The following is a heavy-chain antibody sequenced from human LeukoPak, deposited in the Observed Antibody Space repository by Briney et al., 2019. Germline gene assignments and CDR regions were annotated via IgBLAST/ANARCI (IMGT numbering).Heavy chain of an antibody. CDR2: INQDGSEK. D-gene: IGHD6-19*01. J-gene: IGHJ4*02. CDR3: ARDALFGSGLDY. CDR1: GVTFNTYW. V-gene: IGHV3-7*01. Sequence: PGGSLRLSCAASGVTFNTYWMSWVRQAPGKGLEWVANINQDGSEKYYVDSVKGRFTISRDNAKNSLYLQMNSLRAEDTAVYYCARDALFGSGLDYWGQGTLVTVSS.